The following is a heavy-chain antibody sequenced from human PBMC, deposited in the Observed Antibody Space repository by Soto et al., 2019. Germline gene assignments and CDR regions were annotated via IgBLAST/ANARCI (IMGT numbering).Heavy chain of an antibody. CDR1: GYTFTSYG. J-gene: IGHJ6*03. V-gene: IGHV1-18*01. CDR3: ARDFDSIFGVVIIGVRYYMDV. D-gene: IGHD3-3*01. CDR2: ISAYNGNT. Sequence: QVQLVQSGAEVKKPGASVKVSCKASGYTFTSYGIIWVRQAPGQGLEWMGWISAYNGNTNYAQKLQGRVTMTTDTSTSTAYMELRSLRSDDTAVYYCARDFDSIFGVVIIGVRYYMDVWGKGTTVTVSS.